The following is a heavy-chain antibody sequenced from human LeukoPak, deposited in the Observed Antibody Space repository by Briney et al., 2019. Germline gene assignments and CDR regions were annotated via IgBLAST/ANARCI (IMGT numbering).Heavy chain of an antibody. V-gene: IGHV1-18*01. CDR3: ARAGITMVRGVIITRATPVDY. CDR1: GYTFTSYG. CDR2: ISAYNGNT. D-gene: IGHD3-10*01. J-gene: IGHJ4*02. Sequence: GASVKVSCKASGYTFTSYGISWVRQAPGQGLEWMGWISAYNGNTNYAQKLQGRVTMTTDTSTSTAYMELRSLRSDDTAVYYCARAGITMVRGVIITRATPVDYWGQGTLVTVSS.